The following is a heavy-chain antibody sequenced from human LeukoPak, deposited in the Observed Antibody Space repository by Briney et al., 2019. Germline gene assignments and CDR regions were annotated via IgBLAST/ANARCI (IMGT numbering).Heavy chain of an antibody. CDR1: GGSFSGYY. J-gene: IGHJ4*02. CDR2: INHSGST. D-gene: IGHD3-22*01. CDR3: ARRRLTMIVVTKGRAFDI. V-gene: IGHV4-34*01. Sequence: SETLSLTCAVYGGSFSGYYWSWIRQPPGKGLEWIGEINHSGSTNYNPSLKSRVTISVDTSKNQFSLKLSSVTAADTAVYYCARRRLTMIVVTKGRAFDIWGQGTLVTVSS.